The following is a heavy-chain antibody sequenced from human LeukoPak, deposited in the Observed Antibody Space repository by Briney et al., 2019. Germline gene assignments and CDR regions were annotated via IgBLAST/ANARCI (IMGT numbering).Heavy chain of an antibody. V-gene: IGHV4-59*01. CDR3: ARHDYGATRDY. CDR2: IHYSRST. Sequence: SETLSLTCTVSGGSISSYHWSWIRQPPGKGLEWIGYIHYSRSTNYNPSLKSRVTISVDTSKYQFSLKLSSVTAADTAVYYCARHDYGATRDYWGQGTLVTVSS. D-gene: IGHD4-17*01. CDR1: GGSISSYH. J-gene: IGHJ4*02.